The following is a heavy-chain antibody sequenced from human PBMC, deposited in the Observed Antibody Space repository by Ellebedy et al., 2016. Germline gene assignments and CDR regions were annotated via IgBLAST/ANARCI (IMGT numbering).Heavy chain of an antibody. V-gene: IGHV3-21*01. D-gene: IGHD3-16*01. CDR2: ITSGSTYI. Sequence: GESLKISXEASGFSLSDYSMNWVRQAPGKGLEWVSSITSGSTYIYYADSVKGRFTISRDNAKNSVYLQMNSLRGEDTAVYYCARGVGGTSLNWFDPWGQGTLVTVSS. J-gene: IGHJ5*02. CDR3: ARGVGGTSLNWFDP. CDR1: GFSLSDYS.